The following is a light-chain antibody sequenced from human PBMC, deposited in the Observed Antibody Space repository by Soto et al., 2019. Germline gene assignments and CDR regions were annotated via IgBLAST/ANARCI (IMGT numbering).Light chain of an antibody. J-gene: IGKJ1*01. Sequence: DIQMTQSPSTLPASVGDSVTITCRASQSISNWLAWYQQKPGKAPKVLIYHASNLQSGVPSRFSGSGSGTEFTLTISSLQPDDFATYYCQQYNSYSFGQGTKVDIK. CDR2: HAS. V-gene: IGKV1-5*01. CDR3: QQYNSYS. CDR1: QSISNW.